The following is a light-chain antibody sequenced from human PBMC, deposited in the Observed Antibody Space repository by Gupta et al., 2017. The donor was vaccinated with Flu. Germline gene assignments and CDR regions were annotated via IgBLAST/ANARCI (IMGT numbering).Light chain of an antibody. Sequence: QSALTQPRSVSGSPGQSVTISCTGSNSDIGGYNYVSWYQHYPGKAPKLLIYDVTARPSGVPDRFSGFKSDNTASLTISGVQAEDEADYYCCSYAGSSTLIFGGGTKLTVL. CDR3: CSYAGSSTLI. CDR1: NSDIGGYNY. CDR2: DVT. V-gene: IGLV2-11*01. J-gene: IGLJ2*01.